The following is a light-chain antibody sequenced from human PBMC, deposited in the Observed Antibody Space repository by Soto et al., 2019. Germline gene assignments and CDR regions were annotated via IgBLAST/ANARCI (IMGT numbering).Light chain of an antibody. J-gene: IGKJ1*01. CDR2: DVF. CDR3: LQRSVWPWT. V-gene: IGKV3-11*01. CDR1: QSVATN. Sequence: IVLTQSPATLSLSPGERATLSCRASQSVATNLAWYQQKPGQAPRLLIYDVFNRATGIPARFSGSGSGTDFTLTISSLEPEDIAVYYCLQRSVWPWTFGQGTKVEVK.